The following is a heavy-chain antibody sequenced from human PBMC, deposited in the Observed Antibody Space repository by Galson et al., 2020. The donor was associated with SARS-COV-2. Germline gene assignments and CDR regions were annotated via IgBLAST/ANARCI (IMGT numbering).Heavy chain of an antibody. D-gene: IGHD3-22*01. Sequence: GGSLRLSCAASGFNFSSYSMNWVRQAPGKGLEWVSSISSSSSYIYYADSVKGRFTISRDNAKNSLYLQMNSLRAEDTAVYYCARGNYYYDSSGYLDYWGQGTLVTVSS. J-gene: IGHJ4*02. CDR1: GFNFSSYS. CDR2: ISSSSSYI. V-gene: IGHV3-21*01. CDR3: ARGNYYYDSSGYLDY.